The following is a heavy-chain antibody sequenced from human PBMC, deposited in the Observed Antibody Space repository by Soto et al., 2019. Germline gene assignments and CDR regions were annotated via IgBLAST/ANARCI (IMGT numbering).Heavy chain of an antibody. V-gene: IGHV4-59*08. D-gene: IGHD6-13*01. CDR3: ARLTGIAAYIATFDY. J-gene: IGHJ4*02. CDR1: GGSISSYY. CDR2: IYYSGST. Sequence: SETLSLTCTVSGGSISSYYWSWIRQPPGKGLEWIGYIYYSGSTNYNPSLKSRVTISVDTSKNQFSLKLSSVTAADTAVYYCARLTGIAAYIATFDYWGQRTLVTVSS.